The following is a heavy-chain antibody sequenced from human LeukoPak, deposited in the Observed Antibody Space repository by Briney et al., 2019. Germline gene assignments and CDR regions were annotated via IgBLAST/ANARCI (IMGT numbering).Heavy chain of an antibody. D-gene: IGHD2-2*03. CDR3: ARAPTLDYWFDP. Sequence: GGSLRLSCAASGFTFSSYSMNWVRQAPGKGLEWVSSISSSSSYIYYADSVKGRFTISRGNAKDSLYLQMNSLRAEDTAVYYCARAPTLDYWFDPWGQGTLVTVSS. CDR1: GFTFSSYS. CDR2: ISSSSSYI. V-gene: IGHV3-21*01. J-gene: IGHJ5*02.